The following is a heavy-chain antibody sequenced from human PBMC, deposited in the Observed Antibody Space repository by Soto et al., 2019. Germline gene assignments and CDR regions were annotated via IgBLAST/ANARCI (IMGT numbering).Heavy chain of an antibody. V-gene: IGHV1-69*13. CDR2: IIPIFGTA. D-gene: IGHD2-15*01. J-gene: IGHJ6*02. CDR1: VGTFSSYA. Sequence: SVKVSCKASVGTFSSYAISWVRQAPGQGLEWMGGIIPIFGTANYAQKFQGRVTITADESTSTAYMELSSLRSEDTAVYYCARQIVVVVAAKDTGYYYYGMDVWGQGTTVTVSS. CDR3: ARQIVVVVAAKDTGYYYYGMDV.